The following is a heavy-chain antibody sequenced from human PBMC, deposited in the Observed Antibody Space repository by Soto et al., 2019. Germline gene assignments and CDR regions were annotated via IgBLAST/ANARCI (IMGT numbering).Heavy chain of an antibody. CDR3: ARVLFGRGNWFDP. V-gene: IGHV4-59*01. CDR1: GGSISSYY. Sequence: QVQLQESGPGLVKPSETLSLTCTVSGGSISSYYWSWIRQPPGKGLEWIGYIYYSGSTNYNPSLKSRFTIAVDTSMNQFSMKLSSVTAADTAVYYCARVLFGRGNWFDPWGQGTLVTVSS. J-gene: IGHJ5*02. D-gene: IGHD3-3*01. CDR2: IYYSGST.